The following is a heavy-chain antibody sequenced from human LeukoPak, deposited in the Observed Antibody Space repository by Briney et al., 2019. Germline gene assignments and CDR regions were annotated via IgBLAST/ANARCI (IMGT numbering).Heavy chain of an antibody. CDR2: IRSSGSTI. J-gene: IGHJ6*04. CDR3: AELGITMIGGV. CDR1: GFTFSSYE. D-gene: IGHD3-10*02. V-gene: IGHV3-48*03. Sequence: GGSLRLSCAASGFTFSSYEMNWVRQAPGKGLEWVSYIRSSGSTIYYADCVKGRFTISRDNAKNSLYLQMNSLRAEDTAVYYCAELGITMIGGVWGKGTTVTISS.